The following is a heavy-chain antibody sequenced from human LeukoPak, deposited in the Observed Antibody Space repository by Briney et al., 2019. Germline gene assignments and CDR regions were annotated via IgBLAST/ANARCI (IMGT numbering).Heavy chain of an antibody. Sequence: GGSLRLSCAASGFTFSSYEMNWVRQAPGEGLEWVSYISSSGSTIYYADSVKGRFTISRDNAKNSLYLQINSLRAEDTAVYYCARDRSSYVWGSYFDYWGQGTLVTVSS. CDR2: ISSSGSTI. J-gene: IGHJ4*02. CDR3: ARDRSSYVWGSYFDY. D-gene: IGHD3-16*01. CDR1: GFTFSSYE. V-gene: IGHV3-48*03.